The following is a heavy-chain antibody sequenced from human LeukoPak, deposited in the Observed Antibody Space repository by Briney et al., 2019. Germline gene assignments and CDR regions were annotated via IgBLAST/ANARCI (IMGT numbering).Heavy chain of an antibody. D-gene: IGHD3-10*01. V-gene: IGHV5-51*01. CDR1: GYSFTSYW. CDR2: IYPGDSDT. Sequence: GESLKISCKGSGYSFTSYWIGWVRQMPGKGLEWMGIIYPGDSDTRYSPSFQGQVTISADKSISTAYLQWSSLKASDTAMYYCARLSEVTMVRGVQPCFDYWGQGTLVTVSS. J-gene: IGHJ4*02. CDR3: ARLSEVTMVRGVQPCFDY.